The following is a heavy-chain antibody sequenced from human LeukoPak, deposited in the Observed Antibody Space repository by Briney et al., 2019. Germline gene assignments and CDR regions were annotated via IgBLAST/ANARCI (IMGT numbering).Heavy chain of an antibody. CDR1: GFTFNSYA. D-gene: IGHD6-6*01. CDR2: ISYDGSNK. Sequence: GGSLRLFCAASGFTFNSYAMHWVRQAPGKGLEWVAAISYDGSNKYYADSVKGRFTISRDNSNNTLYLQMNGLRAEDTAVYYCARVSSSGYYYYAMDVWGQGTTVTVSS. V-gene: IGHV3-30-3*01. CDR3: ARVSSSGYYYYAMDV. J-gene: IGHJ6*02.